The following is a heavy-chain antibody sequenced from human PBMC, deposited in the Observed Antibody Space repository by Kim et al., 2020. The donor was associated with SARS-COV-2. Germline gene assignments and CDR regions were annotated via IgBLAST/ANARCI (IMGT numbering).Heavy chain of an antibody. Sequence: ASVKVSCKASGYTFTGYYMHWVRQAPGQGLEWMGWINPNSGGTNYAQKFQGRVTMTRDTSISTAYMELSRLRSDDTAVYYCASVGVGEPGHNWFDPWGQGTLVTVSS. V-gene: IGHV1-2*02. D-gene: IGHD1-26*01. J-gene: IGHJ5*02. CDR1: GYTFTGYY. CDR2: INPNSGGT. CDR3: ASVGVGEPGHNWFDP.